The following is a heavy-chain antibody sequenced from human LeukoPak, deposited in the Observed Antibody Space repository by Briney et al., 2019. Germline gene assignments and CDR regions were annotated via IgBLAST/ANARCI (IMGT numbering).Heavy chain of an antibody. D-gene: IGHD2-21*01. J-gene: IGHJ3*02. CDR3: ARARLGPCGGDCYSPGAFDI. V-gene: IGHV1-69*13. Sequence: SVKVSCKASGGTFSSYAISWVRQAPGQGLEWMGGIIPIFGTANYAQKFQGRVTITADESTSTAYMELSSLRSEDTAVYYCARARLGPCGGDCYSPGAFDIWGQGTMVTVSS. CDR1: GGTFSSYA. CDR2: IIPIFGTA.